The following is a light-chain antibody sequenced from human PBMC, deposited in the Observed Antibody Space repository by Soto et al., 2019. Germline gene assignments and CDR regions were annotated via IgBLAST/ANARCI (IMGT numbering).Light chain of an antibody. J-gene: IGKJ2*01. V-gene: IGKV3-20*01. Sequence: EIVLTQSPGTLSSSPGERATLSCRASQSLSSSYLAWYQHKPGQAPRLLIYGASSRATGIPDRFSGSGSGTDFTLTISRLEPEDFAVYYCQQYGSSPPYTFGQGTKLEIK. CDR2: GAS. CDR3: QQYGSSPPYT. CDR1: QSLSSSY.